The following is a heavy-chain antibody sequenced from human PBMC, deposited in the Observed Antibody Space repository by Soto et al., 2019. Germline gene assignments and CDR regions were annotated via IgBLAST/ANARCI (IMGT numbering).Heavy chain of an antibody. CDR2: VSGSGENT. CDR3: ARDLRDIVVVVGASYH. CDR1: GFTFTTYA. V-gene: IGHV3-23*01. J-gene: IGHJ5*02. D-gene: IGHD2-15*01. Sequence: EVQLLESGGGLVQPGGSLRLSCATSGFTFTTYAMSWVRQAPGKGLEWVSGVSGSGENTYYADSVKGRFTISRDNAKNTLYLHMNTLRAEDTAVYYCARDLRDIVVVVGASYHWGQGTLVTVSS.